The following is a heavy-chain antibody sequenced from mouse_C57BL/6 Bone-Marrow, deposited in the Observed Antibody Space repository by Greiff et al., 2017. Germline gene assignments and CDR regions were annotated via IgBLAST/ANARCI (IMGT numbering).Heavy chain of an antibody. CDR1: GYTFTSYW. J-gene: IGHJ4*01. Sequence: QVQLQQPGAELVMPGASVKLSCKASGYTFTSYWMHWVKQRPGQGLEWIGEIDPSDSYTNYNQKFNGKSTLTVDKSSSTAYMQLSSLTSEDSAVYYCARDYYSNNYYAMDYWGQGTSVTVSS. CDR3: ARDYYSNNYYAMDY. CDR2: IDPSDSYT. D-gene: IGHD2-5*01. V-gene: IGHV1-69*01.